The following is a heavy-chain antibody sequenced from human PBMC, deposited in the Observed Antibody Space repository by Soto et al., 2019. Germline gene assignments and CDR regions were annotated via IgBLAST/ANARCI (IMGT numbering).Heavy chain of an antibody. J-gene: IGHJ4*02. Sequence: SETLSLTCSVSGGSISSGDYYWNWIRQPPGKGLEWIGHIYYSGSTYYNSSLKSRVTISLDTSKNQFSLKLSSVTAADTAVYYCAGDYDSSGYWFYWGQGTLVTVSS. V-gene: IGHV4-30-4*02. CDR1: GGSISSGDYY. CDR2: IYYSGST. D-gene: IGHD3-22*01. CDR3: AGDYDSSGYWFY.